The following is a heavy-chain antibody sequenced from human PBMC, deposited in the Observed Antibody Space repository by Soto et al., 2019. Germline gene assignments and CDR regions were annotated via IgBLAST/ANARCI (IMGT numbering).Heavy chain of an antibody. CDR1: GLSFSSYG. D-gene: IGHD1-26*01. Sequence: EVQLLESGGGLVEPGGSLRLSCAASGLSFSSYGMSWVRQAPGKGLEWVAGISGSATGTYYADSVKGRFTISRDNSMNTLYLQMNSLRAADTALYYCAKDLIEGGSYYGVVDHWGQGTLVTVSS. V-gene: IGHV3-23*01. CDR3: AKDLIEGGSYYGVVDH. J-gene: IGHJ4*02. CDR2: ISGSATGT.